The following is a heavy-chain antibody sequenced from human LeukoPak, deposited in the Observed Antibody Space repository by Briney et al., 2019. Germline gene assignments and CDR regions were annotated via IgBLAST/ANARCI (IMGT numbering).Heavy chain of an antibody. CDR2: ISSSGSTI. CDR3: ARGATFGYCGGACPRGDY. Sequence: GGSLRLSCAASGFTFSSYEMNWVRQAPGKGLEWVSYISSSGSTIYYADSVKGRFTISRDNAKNLLYLQMNSLRAEDMAVYYCARGATFGYCGGACPRGDYWGQGTLVTVSS. V-gene: IGHV3-48*03. D-gene: IGHD2-21*02. J-gene: IGHJ4*02. CDR1: GFTFSSYE.